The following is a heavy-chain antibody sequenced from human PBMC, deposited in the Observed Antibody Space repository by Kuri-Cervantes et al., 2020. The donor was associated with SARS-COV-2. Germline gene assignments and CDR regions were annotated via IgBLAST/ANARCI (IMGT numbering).Heavy chain of an antibody. J-gene: IGHJ4*02. D-gene: IGHD6-6*01. CDR1: GFSLSTSGMC. V-gene: IGHV2-70*11. CDR3: ARMGLVAYDY. CDR2: IDWDDDK. Sequence: SGPTLVKPTPTLTLTCTFSGFSLSTSGMCVSWIRQPPGKALEWLARIDWDDDKYYSTSLKTRLTTSKDTSKNQVVLTMTNMDPVDTATYYCARMGLVAYDYWGQGTLVTVSS.